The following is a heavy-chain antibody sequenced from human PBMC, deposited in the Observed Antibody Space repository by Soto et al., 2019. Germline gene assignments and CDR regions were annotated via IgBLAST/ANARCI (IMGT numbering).Heavy chain of an antibody. J-gene: IGHJ3*02. CDR3: ARVLGNDAFDI. Sequence: QVQLQESGPGLVKPSGTLSLTCAVSGGSISSSNWWSWVRQPPGKGLEWIGEIYHSGSTNYNPSLKRRVTIPVDKSKNQCSLKLSSVAAADTAVYYCARVLGNDAFDIWGQGKMVTVSS. D-gene: IGHD3-3*02. CDR1: GGSISSSNW. CDR2: IYHSGST. V-gene: IGHV4-4*02.